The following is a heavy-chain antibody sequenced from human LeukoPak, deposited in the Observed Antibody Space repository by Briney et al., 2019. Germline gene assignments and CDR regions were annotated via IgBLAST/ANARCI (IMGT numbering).Heavy chain of an antibody. D-gene: IGHD2-15*01. Sequence: SETLSLTCAVYGGSFSGYYWGWIRQPPGKGLEWIGSIYYSGSTYYNPSLKSRVTISVDTSKNQFSLKLSSVTAADTAVYYCARLCSGGSCYEEDYFDYWGQGTLVTVSS. V-gene: IGHV4-39*01. J-gene: IGHJ4*02. CDR2: IYYSGST. CDR1: GGSFSGYY. CDR3: ARLCSGGSCYEEDYFDY.